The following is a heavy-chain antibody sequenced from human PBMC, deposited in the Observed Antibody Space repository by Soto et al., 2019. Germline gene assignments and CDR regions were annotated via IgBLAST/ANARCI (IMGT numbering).Heavy chain of an antibody. D-gene: IGHD1-26*01. Sequence: QVQLVQSGPEVRKPGASVKVSCEASGYTFTTSGISWVRQVPGQGLEWMGWISTYNGDTNSAQNFQGRVLMTADTSTGTAYMELMSLKSDDTAVYYCARQGSWKYSSYGLDVWGQGTTVTVSS. CDR1: GYTFTTSG. CDR2: ISTYNGDT. CDR3: ARQGSWKYSSYGLDV. J-gene: IGHJ6*02. V-gene: IGHV1-18*01.